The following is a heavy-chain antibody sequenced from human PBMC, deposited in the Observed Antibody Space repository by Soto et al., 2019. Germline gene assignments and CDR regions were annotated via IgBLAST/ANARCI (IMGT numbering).Heavy chain of an antibody. Sequence: QVQLVQSGAEVKTPGSSVKVSCKASGGIFTRYDIRWVRQAPGQGLEWMGAIIPIFGTANYAQKFQGRVTITADATTSTAYMELSSLRSEDTAMYYCAINEGIDVSTFDYWGQRTLVTVSS. J-gene: IGHJ4*02. V-gene: IGHV1-69*01. D-gene: IGHD3-10*02. CDR1: GGIFTRYD. CDR2: IIPIFGTA. CDR3: AINEGIDVSTFDY.